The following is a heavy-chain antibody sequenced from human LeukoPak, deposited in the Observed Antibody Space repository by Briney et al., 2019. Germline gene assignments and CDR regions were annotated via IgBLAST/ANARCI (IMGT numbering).Heavy chain of an antibody. CDR2: IWYDGSNK. Sequence: GGSLRPSCAASGFTFSSYGMHWVRQAPGKGLEWVAVIWYDGSNKYYADSVKGRFTISRDNSKNTLYLQMNSLRAEDSAAYYCAKLRSGTTGNVEIWGQGTMVTVSS. CDR1: GFTFSSYG. CDR3: AKLRSGTTGNVEI. D-gene: IGHD1-26*01. V-gene: IGHV3-33*06. J-gene: IGHJ3*02.